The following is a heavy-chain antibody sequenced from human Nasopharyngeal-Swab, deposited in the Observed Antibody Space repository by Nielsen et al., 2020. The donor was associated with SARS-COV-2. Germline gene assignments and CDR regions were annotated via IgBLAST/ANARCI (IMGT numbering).Heavy chain of an antibody. Sequence: GESLKISCAASAFIFNTYDIYWVRQAPGKGLEYVSSIRTNGDSACYRDSVKGRFTISRDNSKNTLYLQMNSLRAEDTAVYYCARDLYGMDVWGQGTTVTVSS. J-gene: IGHJ6*02. CDR2: IRTNGDSA. V-gene: IGHV3-64*02. CDR3: ARDLYGMDV. CDR1: AFIFNTYD. D-gene: IGHD2-8*01.